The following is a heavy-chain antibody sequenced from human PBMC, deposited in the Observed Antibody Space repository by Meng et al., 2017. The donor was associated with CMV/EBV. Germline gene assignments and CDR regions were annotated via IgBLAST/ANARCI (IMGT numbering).Heavy chain of an antibody. J-gene: IGHJ4*02. V-gene: IGHV1-8*03. CDR3: ARSRSEWIQLWNSYYFDY. D-gene: IGHD5-18*01. CDR2: MNPNSGST. Sequence: ASVKVSCKASGYTFTSYDINWVRQATGQGLEWMGWMNPNSGSTGYAQKFQGRVTITRNTSISTAYMELSSLRSEDTAVYYCARSRSEWIQLWNSYYFDYWGQGTLVTVSS. CDR1: GYTFTSYD.